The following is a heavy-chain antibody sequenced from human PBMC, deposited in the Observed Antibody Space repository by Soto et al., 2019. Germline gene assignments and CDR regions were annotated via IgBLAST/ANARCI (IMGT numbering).Heavy chain of an antibody. V-gene: IGHV4-59*01. CDR1: GGSITSYN. CDR3: ARRAVVAVTGSLDNWLDP. CDR2: VYNSGST. Sequence: PSEILSLTCTVSGGSITSYNWNWLRQPPGKALEWIGYVYNSGSTNYNPSLKSRVTISVDTSKNQFSLKVNSVTAADTAVYYCARRAVVAVTGSLDNWLDPWGQGILVTVSS. D-gene: IGHD2-21*01. J-gene: IGHJ5*02.